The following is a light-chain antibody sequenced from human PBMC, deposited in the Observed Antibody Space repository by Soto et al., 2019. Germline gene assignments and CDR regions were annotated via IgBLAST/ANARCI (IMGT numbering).Light chain of an antibody. CDR3: QQYDNVPLT. V-gene: IGKV1-33*01. J-gene: IGKJ4*01. CDR2: DAS. Sequence: DIQMTQSQSSLSAAVGDRVTITCQASQDISNYLSWYQQKPGKAPKLLIYDASNLEIGVPSRFSGSGSGTDFTFTISKLQPEDIATFYCQQYDNVPLTFGGGTKVDIK. CDR1: QDISNY.